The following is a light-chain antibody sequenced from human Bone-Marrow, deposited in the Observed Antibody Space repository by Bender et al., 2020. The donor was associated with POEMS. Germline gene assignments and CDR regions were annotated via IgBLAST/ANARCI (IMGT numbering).Light chain of an antibody. J-gene: IGLJ3*02. CDR3: SAWDGILNGWV. Sequence: QSVLTQPPSASGTPGQRVTISCSGSSSNIGGNAVNWWQQLPGTAPKLLIYGNDQRPSGVPAGFSGSKTGTSAALAISGLQSEDEADYFCSAWDGILNGWVFGGGTELTVL. CDR2: GND. V-gene: IGLV1-44*01. CDR1: SSNIGGNA.